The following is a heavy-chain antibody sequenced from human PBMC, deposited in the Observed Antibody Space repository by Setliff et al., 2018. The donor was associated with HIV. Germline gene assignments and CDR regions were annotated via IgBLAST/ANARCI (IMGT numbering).Heavy chain of an antibody. CDR1: GFTFSTYS. Sequence: GGSLRLSCAASGFTFSTYSMHWVRQAPGKGLEWVAIISYDGSKKYYADSVKGRFTISRDNSKNTLYLQMNSLRAEDTAVYYCAKVGSSGYYEMCDYWGQGTLVTVSS. V-gene: IGHV3-30-3*01. CDR3: AKVGSSGYYEMCDY. J-gene: IGHJ4*02. CDR2: ISYDGSKK. D-gene: IGHD5-12*01.